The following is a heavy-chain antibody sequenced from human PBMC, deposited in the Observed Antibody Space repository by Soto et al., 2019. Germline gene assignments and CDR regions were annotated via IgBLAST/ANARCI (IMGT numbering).Heavy chain of an antibody. CDR2: ISGYNGNT. CDR1: GYTFSSYA. V-gene: IGHV1-18*01. Sequence: QVQLVQSGAEVKKPGASVKVSCRASGYTFSSYAISWVRQAPGQGLEWVGWISGYNGNTNYAQKLQGRVILTTDTSXXTAYMELRSLRSDDAALYYCARDQGIAVAGSSCDYWGQGTLVTVSS. D-gene: IGHD6-19*01. J-gene: IGHJ4*02. CDR3: ARDQGIAVAGSSCDY.